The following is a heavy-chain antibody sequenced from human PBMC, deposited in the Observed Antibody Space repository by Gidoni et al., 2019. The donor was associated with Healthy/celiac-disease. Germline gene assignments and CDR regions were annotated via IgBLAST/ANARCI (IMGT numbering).Heavy chain of an antibody. V-gene: IGHV1-2*02. J-gene: IGHJ5*02. D-gene: IGHD3-22*01. Sequence: QVQLVQSGAEVKKPGASVKVSCKASGYTFPGYYMHWVRQAPGQGLEWMGWINPNSGGTNYAQKFQGRVTMTRDTSISTAYMELSRLRSDDTAVYYCARSYTMIVEKGEWNWFDPWGQGTLVTVSS. CDR1: GYTFPGYY. CDR2: INPNSGGT. CDR3: ARSYTMIVEKGEWNWFDP.